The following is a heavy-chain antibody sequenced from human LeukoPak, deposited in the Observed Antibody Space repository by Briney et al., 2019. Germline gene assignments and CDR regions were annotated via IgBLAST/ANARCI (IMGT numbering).Heavy chain of an antibody. Sequence: GGSLRLSCGVSGFTFSDYGMSWVRQAPGQGLEWVASISDSGEVTFKADSVKGRFTISRDNSKNTLYLQMNSLRADDTAVYHCAKRPDYGASPGYFDYWGQGTLVTVSS. CDR3: AKRPDYGASPGYFDY. CDR1: GFTFSDYG. D-gene: IGHD4-17*01. V-gene: IGHV3-23*01. J-gene: IGHJ4*02. CDR2: ISDSGEVT.